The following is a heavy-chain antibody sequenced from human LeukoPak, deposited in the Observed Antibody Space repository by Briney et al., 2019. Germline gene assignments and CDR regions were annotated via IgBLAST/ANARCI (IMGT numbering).Heavy chain of an antibody. CDR1: GGTLSTYE. V-gene: IGHV3-48*03. J-gene: IGHJ4*01. CDR3: ATRLPFTGYKN. Sequence: GGSLRLSCTIFGGTLSTYEFNWVRPARGKRPEWNSYRSRTADRFDHADSVKGHFTRYRDNATISVYLQMNSLRVDDTAIYYCATRLPFTGYKNWGQGTLVTVSS. D-gene: IGHD5-24*01. CDR2: RSRTADRF.